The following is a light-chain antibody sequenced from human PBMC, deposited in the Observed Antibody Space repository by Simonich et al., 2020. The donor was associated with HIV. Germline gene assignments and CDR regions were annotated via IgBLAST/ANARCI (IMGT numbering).Light chain of an antibody. Sequence: QSVLTQPPSASGTPGQRVPISFSGGCSNIGSNPVNWYQRLPGTAPKLLINSNYYRPSGVPDRFSGSKSGTSASLAISGLQSADEADYYCAAWDDSLNGHVVFGGGTKLTVL. CDR2: SNY. V-gene: IGLV1-44*01. CDR1: CSNIGSNP. CDR3: AAWDDSLNGHVV. J-gene: IGLJ2*01.